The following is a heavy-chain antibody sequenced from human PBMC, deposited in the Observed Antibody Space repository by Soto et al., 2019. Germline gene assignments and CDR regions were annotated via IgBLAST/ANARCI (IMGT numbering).Heavy chain of an antibody. CDR3: ARACLGDGSDY. V-gene: IGHV4-59*01. Sequence: PSETLSLTCTVSGGSISSYYWSWIRQPPGKGLEWIGYIYYSGSTKYNPALKSRVTISVDTSKNQFSLKLSSVTAADTAVYYCARACLGDGSDYWGQGTLVTVSS. J-gene: IGHJ4*02. CDR1: GGSISSYY. D-gene: IGHD1-26*01. CDR2: IYYSGST.